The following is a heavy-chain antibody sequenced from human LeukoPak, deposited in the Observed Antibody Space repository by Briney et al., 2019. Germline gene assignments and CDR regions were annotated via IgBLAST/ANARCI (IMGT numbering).Heavy chain of an antibody. CDR1: GASISTYY. Sequence: SETLSLTCSVSGASISTYYWSWIRQPPEKGLEWIGCIHYSGSTSYNPSLKSRVTMSVDTSNDQFSLKVSSVTAADTAVYYCARGGSSWYADYWGQGTLVTVSS. J-gene: IGHJ4*02. V-gene: IGHV4-59*01. CDR2: IHYSGST. CDR3: ARGGSSWYADY. D-gene: IGHD6-13*01.